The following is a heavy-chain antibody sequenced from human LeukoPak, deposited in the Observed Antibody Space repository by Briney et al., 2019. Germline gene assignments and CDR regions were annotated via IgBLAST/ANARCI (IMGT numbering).Heavy chain of an antibody. CDR1: GGSISSYY. Sequence: PSETLSLTCTVSGGSISSYYWSWIRQPAGKGLEWIGRIYTSGSTNYNPSLKSRVTMSVDTSKNQFSLKLSSVTAADTAVYYCARDRGPSSTSLNYYFDYWGQGTLVTVSS. J-gene: IGHJ4*02. V-gene: IGHV4-4*07. CDR2: IYTSGST. D-gene: IGHD2-2*01. CDR3: ARDRGPSSTSLNYYFDY.